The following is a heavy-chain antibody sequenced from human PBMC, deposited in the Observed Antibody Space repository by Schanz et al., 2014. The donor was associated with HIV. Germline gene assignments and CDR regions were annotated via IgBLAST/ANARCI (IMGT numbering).Heavy chain of an antibody. V-gene: IGHV3-7*01. CDR1: GFTFSNYW. CDR3: ARELLTGGSCFNY. Sequence: EVQLVESGGDLLQPGGFLRLSCAVSGFTFSNYWMSWVRQAPGKGLEWVANIKEDGSEKFYADSVKGRFTISRDNAKNSLYLQMNSLRVDDTAVYYCARELLTGGSCFNYWGQGAVVTVSS. J-gene: IGHJ4*02. D-gene: IGHD2-15*01. CDR2: IKEDGSEK.